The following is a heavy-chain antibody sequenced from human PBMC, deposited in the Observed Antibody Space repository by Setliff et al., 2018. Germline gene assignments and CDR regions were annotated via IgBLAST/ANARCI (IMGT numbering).Heavy chain of an antibody. J-gene: IGHJ4*02. CDR1: GFMFSNHW. D-gene: IGHD5-18*01. Sequence: SGGSLRLSCAASGFMFSNHWMSWVRQAPGKGLEWVANIRQDGTEKYYVDSVKGRFSISRDNAKKSMFLQMTSLGADDTAVYYCARDWKQPYLDLSFDKWGQGILVTVSS. CDR3: ARDWKQPYLDLSFDK. CDR2: IRQDGTEK. V-gene: IGHV3-7*03.